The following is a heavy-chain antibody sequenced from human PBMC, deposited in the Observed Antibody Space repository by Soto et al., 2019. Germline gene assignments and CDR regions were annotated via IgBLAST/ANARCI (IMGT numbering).Heavy chain of an antibody. CDR3: AREEWAAAGRINWGEP. J-gene: IGHJ5*01. CDR1: GDSVSTNNSA. V-gene: IGHV6-1*01. CDR2: TYYRSKWYN. Sequence: SKTLSLTCVISGDSVSTNNSAWNWIRQSPSRGLEWLGRTYYRSKWYNDYALSVKSRITINPDTSKNQFYLQLNSVTPEDTAVYYCAREEWAAAGRINWGEPWGQGTLLSISS. D-gene: IGHD6-13*01.